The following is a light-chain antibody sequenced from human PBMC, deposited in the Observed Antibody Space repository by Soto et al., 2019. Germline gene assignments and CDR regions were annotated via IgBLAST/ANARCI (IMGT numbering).Light chain of an antibody. CDR1: QSISSW. V-gene: IGKV1-5*01. CDR2: DAS. CDR3: QQYNSYPYT. J-gene: IGKJ2*01. Sequence: DIQMTQSPSTLSASVGDRVTITCRASQSISSWLAWYQQKPGNAPKLLIYDASSLESGVPSRFSGSGSGTEFALTISSLQPDDCATYYCQQYNSYPYTFGQGTKLEIK.